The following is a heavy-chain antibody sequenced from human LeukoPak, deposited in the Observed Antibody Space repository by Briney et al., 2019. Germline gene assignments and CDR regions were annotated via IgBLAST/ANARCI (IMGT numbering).Heavy chain of an antibody. J-gene: IGHJ3*02. Sequence: PSETLSLTCTVSGGSISSYYWSWIRQPPGKGLEWIGYIYYSGSTNYNPSLKSRVTISVDTSKNQFSLKLSSVTAADTAVYYCARDNGSGSFGNALDIWGQGTMVTVSS. CDR3: ARDNGSGSFGNALDI. CDR2: IYYSGST. D-gene: IGHD3-10*01. V-gene: IGHV4-59*12. CDR1: GGSISSYY.